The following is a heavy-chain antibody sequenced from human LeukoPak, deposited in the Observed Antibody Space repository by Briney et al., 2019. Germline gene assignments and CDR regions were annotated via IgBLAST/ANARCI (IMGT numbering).Heavy chain of an antibody. J-gene: IGHJ4*02. CDR3: AKNRDSSDYPRDFDF. Sequence: GGSLRLSCAAFGFTFSSYGMHWVRQAPGKGLEWVAFIRHDGSYQQYADSVKGRFTVSGENSKDMVYLQMNSLRTEDTAVYYCAKNRDSSDYPRDFDFWGQGTLVIVSS. D-gene: IGHD3-22*01. V-gene: IGHV3-30*02. CDR1: GFTFSSYG. CDR2: IRHDGSYQ.